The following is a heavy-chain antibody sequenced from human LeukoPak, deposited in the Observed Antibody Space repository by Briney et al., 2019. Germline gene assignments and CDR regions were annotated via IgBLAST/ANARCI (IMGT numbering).Heavy chain of an antibody. CDR2: IKQDGSEK. Sequence: GGSLRLSCAASGFTFSSYWMSWVRQAPGKGLEWVANIKQDGSEKYYVDSVKGRFTISRDNAKNSLYLQMNSLRAEDTAVYYCARVSGGRITIFGVAWDRGQGTLVTVSS. V-gene: IGHV3-7*01. CDR1: GFTFSSYW. J-gene: IGHJ4*02. D-gene: IGHD3-3*01. CDR3: ARVSGGRITIFGVAWD.